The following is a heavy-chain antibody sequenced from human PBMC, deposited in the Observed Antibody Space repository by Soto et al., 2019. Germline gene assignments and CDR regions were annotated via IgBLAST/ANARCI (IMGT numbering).Heavy chain of an antibody. CDR1: GGTFSSYA. Sequence: SVKVSCKASGGTFSSYAISWVRQAPGQGLEWMGGIIPIFGTANYAQKFQGRVTITADESTSTAYMELSSLRSEDTAVYYCARGSSSGSWAYYYYGMDVWGQGTTVTV. CDR3: ARGSSSGSWAYYYYGMDV. V-gene: IGHV1-69*13. CDR2: IIPIFGTA. J-gene: IGHJ6*02. D-gene: IGHD3-10*01.